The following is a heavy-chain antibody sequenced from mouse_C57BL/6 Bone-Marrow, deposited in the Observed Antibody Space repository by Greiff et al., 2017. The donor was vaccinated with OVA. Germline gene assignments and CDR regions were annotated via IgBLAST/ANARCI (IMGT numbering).Heavy chain of an antibody. D-gene: IGHD1-1*01. CDR3: ARGGKLFPLAY. CDR2: INPYNGDT. J-gene: IGHJ3*01. Sequence: VQLKESGPELVKPGDSVKISCKASGYSFTGYFMNWVMQSHGKSLEWIGRINPYNGDTFYNQKFKGKATLTVDKSSSTAHMELRSLTSEDSAVSYCARGGKLFPLAYGGQGTLFTVSA. CDR1: GYSFTGYF. V-gene: IGHV1-20*01.